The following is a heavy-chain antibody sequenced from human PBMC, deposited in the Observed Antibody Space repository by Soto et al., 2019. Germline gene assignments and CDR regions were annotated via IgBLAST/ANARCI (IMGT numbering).Heavy chain of an antibody. Sequence: GGSLRLSCSASGFTFSSYALTWVRQAPGKGLEWVSSISGDGDDSYYADSVKGRFTVSRVNPKNTLYLRMSSLRAEDTAVYYCATNDFSKTWGQGTLVTVSS. D-gene: IGHD4-4*01. CDR2: ISGDGDDS. V-gene: IGHV3-23*01. CDR3: ATNDFSKT. CDR1: GFTFSSYA. J-gene: IGHJ5*02.